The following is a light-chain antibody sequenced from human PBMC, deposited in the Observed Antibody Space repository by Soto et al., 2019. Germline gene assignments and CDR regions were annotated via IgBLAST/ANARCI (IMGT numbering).Light chain of an antibody. V-gene: IGLV1-51*01. CDR3: GTWDSTLSAVV. J-gene: IGLJ1*01. CDR1: SSNIGNNY. CDR2: DNN. Sequence: QSALTQPPSGSAAPGQKVTLSCSGSSSNIGNNYVSWYQQLPGTAPKLLIYDNNKRPSGIPDRFSGSQSGTSATLGITGLQTGDEADYYCGTWDSTLSAVVFGTGTKVTVL.